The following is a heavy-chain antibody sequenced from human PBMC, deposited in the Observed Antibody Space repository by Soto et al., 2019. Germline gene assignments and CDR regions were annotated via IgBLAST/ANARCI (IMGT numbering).Heavy chain of an antibody. J-gene: IGHJ4*02. CDR3: ARTLYSYGPRFDY. Sequence: QVQLQESGPGLVKPSETLSLTCTVSGGSISSYYWSWIRQPPGKGLEWIGYMYYSGSTNYNPSLKSRVTISVDTSKNQFSLKLSSVTAADTAVYYCARTLYSYGPRFDYWGQGTRVTVSS. CDR1: GGSISSYY. V-gene: IGHV4-59*01. D-gene: IGHD5-18*01. CDR2: MYYSGST.